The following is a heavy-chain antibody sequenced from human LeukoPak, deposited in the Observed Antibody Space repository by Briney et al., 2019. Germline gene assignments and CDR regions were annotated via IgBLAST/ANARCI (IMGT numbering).Heavy chain of an antibody. J-gene: IGHJ4*02. D-gene: IGHD1-26*01. Sequence: GGSLRLSCAASGFTFSSYGMHWVRQAPGKGLEWVAVIWYDGSNKYYADCVKGRFTISRDNSKNTLYLQMNSLRAEDTPVYYCARASYSGSYFPGNWGQGTLVTVSS. V-gene: IGHV3-33*01. CDR2: IWYDGSNK. CDR3: ARASYSGSYFPGN. CDR1: GFTFSSYG.